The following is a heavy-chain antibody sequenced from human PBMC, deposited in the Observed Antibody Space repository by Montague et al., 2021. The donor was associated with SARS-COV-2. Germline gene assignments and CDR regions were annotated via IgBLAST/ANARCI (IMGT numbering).Heavy chain of an antibody. Sequence: TLSLTSTVSGGSISSGGYYWSWIRQHPGKGLEWIGYIYYSGSTYYNPSLKSRVTISVDTSKNQFSLKLSSVTAADTAVYYCARTPAVYVVVVPAARGHFDYWGQGTLVTVSS. CDR3: ARTPAVYVVVVPAARGHFDY. D-gene: IGHD2-2*01. CDR2: IYYSGST. CDR1: GGSISSGGYY. J-gene: IGHJ4*02. V-gene: IGHV4-31*03.